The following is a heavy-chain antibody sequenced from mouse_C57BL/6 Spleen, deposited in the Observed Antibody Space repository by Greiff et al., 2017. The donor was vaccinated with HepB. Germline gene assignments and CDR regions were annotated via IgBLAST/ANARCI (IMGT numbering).Heavy chain of an antibody. CDR3: TTRWLLRGRYY. V-gene: IGHV14-4*01. Sequence: EVKLQESGAELVRPGASVKLSCTASGFNIKDDYMHWVKQRPEQGLEWIGWIDPENGDTEYASKFQGKATITADTSSNTAYLQRSSLTSEDTAVYYCTTRWLLRGRYYWGQGTTLTVSS. CDR1: GFNIKDDY. D-gene: IGHD2-3*01. J-gene: IGHJ2*01. CDR2: IDPENGDT.